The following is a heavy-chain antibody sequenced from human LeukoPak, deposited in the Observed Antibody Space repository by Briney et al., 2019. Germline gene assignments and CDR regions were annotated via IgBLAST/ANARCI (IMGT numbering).Heavy chain of an antibody. J-gene: IGHJ6*03. CDR3: ARRWNYGRNYYIDV. D-gene: IGHD1-7*01. CDR1: GWSFSNYY. V-gene: IGHV4-34*01. CDR2: INDSGRT. Sequence: PSETLSLTCAVYGWSFSNYYWSWIRQPPGRGLEGIGEINDSGRTNYNPSLMSRVTVSVDTSKNQFSLRLTSLTATDTAVYYCARRWNYGRNYYIDVWGNGATVSVSS.